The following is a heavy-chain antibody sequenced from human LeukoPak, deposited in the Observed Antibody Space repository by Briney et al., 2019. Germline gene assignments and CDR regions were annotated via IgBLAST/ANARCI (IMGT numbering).Heavy chain of an antibody. CDR2: IYTSGTT. J-gene: IGHJ4*02. CDR1: DVSISTYY. D-gene: IGHD6-19*01. V-gene: IGHV4-4*07. Sequence: SEALSLTCTVSDVSISTYYWNWIRQPAGKGLEWIGRIYTSGTTNYSPSLKSRITMSVGTSKNQFSLNLSSVTAADTAVYYCATARSPNIAVAGACFDYWGQGILVTVSS. CDR3: ATARSPNIAVAGACFDY.